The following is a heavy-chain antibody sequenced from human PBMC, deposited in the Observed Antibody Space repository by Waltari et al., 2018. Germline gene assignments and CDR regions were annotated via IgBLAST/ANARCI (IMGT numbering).Heavy chain of an antibody. J-gene: IGHJ4*02. CDR1: GFTFRTFA. Sequence: EVQLLESGGGLVKPGGYLRPSCPAAGFTFRTFAMHRFGQSPGKRLEWVSNISSSRNNAYYIDSVKVRFTISRDNSKNTLYLELNSLSVDDTGTYYCAKRGGTGPVAVAGIHCDYWGRGTLVTVSS. D-gene: IGHD6-19*01. CDR3: AKRGGTGPVAVAGIHCDY. V-gene: IGHV3-23*01. CDR2: ISSSRNNA.